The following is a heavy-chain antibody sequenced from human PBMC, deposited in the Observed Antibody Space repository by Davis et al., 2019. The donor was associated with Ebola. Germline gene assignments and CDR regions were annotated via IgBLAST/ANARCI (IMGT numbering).Heavy chain of an antibody. CDR3: ARRGYSGLYHGFDV. CDR1: GYSFTNYW. V-gene: IGHV5-51*01. J-gene: IGHJ4*02. Sequence: GESLKISCQGSGYSFTNYWIAWVRQMPGKGPEWMGIIYSGDSDTRYSPSFQGQVTISADKSINAAHLQWSSLKASDTAIYYCARRGYSGLYHGFDVWGQGTLVTVSS. D-gene: IGHD1-26*01. CDR2: IYSGDSDT.